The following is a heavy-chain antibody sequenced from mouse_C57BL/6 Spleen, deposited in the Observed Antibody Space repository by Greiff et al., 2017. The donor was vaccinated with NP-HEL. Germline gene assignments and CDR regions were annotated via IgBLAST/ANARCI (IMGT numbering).Heavy chain of an antibody. D-gene: IGHD4-1*01. Sequence: EVQVVESGGGLVKPGGSLKLSCAASGFTFSSYAMSWVRQTPEKRLEWVATISDGGSYTYYPDNVKGRFTISRDNAKNNLYLQMSHLKSEDTAMYYCARGTGIAWFAYWGQGTLVTVSA. CDR1: GFTFSSYA. CDR3: ARGTGIAWFAY. CDR2: ISDGGSYT. J-gene: IGHJ3*01. V-gene: IGHV5-4*01.